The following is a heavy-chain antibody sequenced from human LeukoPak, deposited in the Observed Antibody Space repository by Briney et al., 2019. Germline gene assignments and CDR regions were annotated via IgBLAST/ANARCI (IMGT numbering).Heavy chain of an antibody. D-gene: IGHD6-19*01. Sequence: SSETLSLTCAGSGGAFTGYYWSWIRQPPGKGLEWIGEINHSGATNYNPSLKSRVTISVDTSKNQFSLRLTSVSAADTGVYYCATPTRGGIAVTGTFGHWGQGTQVTVSS. CDR2: INHSGAT. CDR1: GGAFTGYY. CDR3: ATPTRGGIAVTGTFGH. J-gene: IGHJ4*02. V-gene: IGHV4-34*01.